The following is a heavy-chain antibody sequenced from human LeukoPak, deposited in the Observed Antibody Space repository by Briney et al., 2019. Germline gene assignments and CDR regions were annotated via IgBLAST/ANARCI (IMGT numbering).Heavy chain of an antibody. Sequence: PGGSLRLSCAASGFTFSSYSMSWVRQAPGKGLEWVANIKQDGSEKYYVDSVKGRFTISRDNAKNSLYLQMNSLRAEDTAVYYCASNPLDYDILTGSGYWGQGTLVTVSS. CDR2: IKQDGSEK. J-gene: IGHJ4*02. CDR3: ASNPLDYDILTGSGY. D-gene: IGHD3-9*01. CDR1: GFTFSSYS. V-gene: IGHV3-7*01.